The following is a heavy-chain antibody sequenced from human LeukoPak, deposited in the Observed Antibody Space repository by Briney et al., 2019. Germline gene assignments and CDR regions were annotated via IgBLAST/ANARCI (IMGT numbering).Heavy chain of an antibody. CDR2: IKQDGSEK. V-gene: IGHV3-7*01. CDR1: EFIFSGYW. CDR3: ARDGFVGAADY. D-gene: IGHD6-13*01. J-gene: IGHJ4*02. Sequence: GGSLRLSCAASEFIFSGYWMNWVRQAPGKGLEWVANIKQDGSEKQYVDSVRGRSTISRDNAKNSLYLQMSSLRVEDTAVYYCARDGFVGAADYWGQGTLVTVSS.